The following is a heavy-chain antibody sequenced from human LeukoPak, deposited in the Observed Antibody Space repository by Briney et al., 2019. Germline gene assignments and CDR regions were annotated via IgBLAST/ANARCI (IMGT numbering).Heavy chain of an antibody. CDR2: INPNSGGT. D-gene: IGHD1-1*01. V-gene: IGHV1-2*02. Sequence: ASVKVSCMASGYTFTGYYMHWVRQAPGQGLEWMGWINPNSGGTNYAQKFQGRVTMTRDTSISTAYMELSRLRSDDTAVYYCARSTRYNWNDDYWGQGTLVTVSS. CDR1: GYTFTGYY. J-gene: IGHJ4*02. CDR3: ARSTRYNWNDDY.